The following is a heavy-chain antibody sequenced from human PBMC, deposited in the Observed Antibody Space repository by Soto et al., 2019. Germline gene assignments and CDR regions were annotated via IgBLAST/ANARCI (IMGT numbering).Heavy chain of an antibody. CDR3: ASRDPSTEAIY. CDR2: ISSIAGAT. D-gene: IGHD3-3*01. J-gene: IGHJ4*02. V-gene: IGHV3-23*01. CDR1: GITVSNYA. Sequence: GGSLRLSCAASGITVSNYAMSWVRLAPGTGLEWVSAISSIAGATYYADSVKGRFTISRDNSKNTLFLQMNSLRAEATDVYSCASRDPSTEAIYWGQGTLVTVSS.